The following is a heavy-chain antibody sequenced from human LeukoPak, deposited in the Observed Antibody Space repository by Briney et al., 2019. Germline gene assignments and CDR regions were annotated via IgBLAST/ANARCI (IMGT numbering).Heavy chain of an antibody. D-gene: IGHD1-14*01. CDR3: AKVSGGGLYYDGMDV. CDR2: TSGSGGST. Sequence: GGSLRLSCAASGFTFDNYAMSWVRQAPGKRLQWVSSTSGSGGSTYYTDSVKGRFTISRDNFKNTLYLQMNSLRAEDTAVYYCAKVSGGGLYYDGMDVWGQGTTVTVSS. V-gene: IGHV3-23*01. J-gene: IGHJ6*02. CDR1: GFTFDNYA.